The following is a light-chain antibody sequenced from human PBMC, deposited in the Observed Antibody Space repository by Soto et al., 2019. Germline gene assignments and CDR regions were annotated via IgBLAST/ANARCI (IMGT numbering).Light chain of an antibody. CDR1: QSIKSW. J-gene: IGKJ1*01. Sequence: IRMTQSPSSLSASVGARVPITCRASQSIKSWLAWYQQKPGTATKLLIYDASTLESGVPSRFSGSGSGTEFTLTISSLQPDEFATYYCKHYNSYSEAVGQGTKVDIK. CDR3: KHYNSYSEA. CDR2: DAS. V-gene: IGKV1-5*01.